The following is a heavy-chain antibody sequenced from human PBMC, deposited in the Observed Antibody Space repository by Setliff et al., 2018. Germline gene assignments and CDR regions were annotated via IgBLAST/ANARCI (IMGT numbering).Heavy chain of an antibody. CDR3: ASSYYYGSGSYRTFDP. CDR2: IYPGDSDT. J-gene: IGHJ5*02. V-gene: IGHV5-51*01. D-gene: IGHD3-10*01. CDR1: GYSFSNFW. Sequence: PGESLKISCKGSGYSFSNFWIGWVRQMPGKGLEWMGIIYPGDSDTRYSPSFQGQVTISADKSISTAYLQWSSLKASDTAMYYCASSYYYGSGSYRTFDPWGQGTLVTVSS.